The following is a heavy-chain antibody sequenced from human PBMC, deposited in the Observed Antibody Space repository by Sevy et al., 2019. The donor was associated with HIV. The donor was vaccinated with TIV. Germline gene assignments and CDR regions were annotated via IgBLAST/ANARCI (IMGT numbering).Heavy chain of an antibody. J-gene: IGHJ4*02. D-gene: IGHD2-15*01. V-gene: IGHV3-23*01. CDR2: ISGSGGST. Sequence: GGSLRLSCAASGFTFSSYAMSWVRQAPGKGLEWVSAISGSGGSTYYADSVKGRFTISRDNSKNTLYLQMNSLKAEDTDVYYCAKISDCSGGSCDTREDFDYWGQGTLVTVSS. CDR3: AKISDCSGGSCDTREDFDY. CDR1: GFTFSSYA.